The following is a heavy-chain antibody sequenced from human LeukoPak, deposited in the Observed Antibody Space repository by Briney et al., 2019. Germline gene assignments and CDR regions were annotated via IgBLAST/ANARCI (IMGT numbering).Heavy chain of an antibody. D-gene: IGHD3-10*01. V-gene: IGHV1-69*04. Sequence: SVKVSCKASGGTFSSYAISWVRQAPGQGLEWMGRIIPILGIANYAQKFQGRVTITADKSTSTAYMELSSLRSEDTAVYYCARVGSSMILWFGERSSYFDYWGQGTLVTVSS. CDR3: ARVGSSMILWFGERSSYFDY. CDR2: IIPILGIA. J-gene: IGHJ4*02. CDR1: GGTFSSYA.